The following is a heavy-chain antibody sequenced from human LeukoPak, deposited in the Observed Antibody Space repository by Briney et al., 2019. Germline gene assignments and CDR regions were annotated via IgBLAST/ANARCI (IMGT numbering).Heavy chain of an antibody. V-gene: IGHV3-64D*06. CDR2: ISSNGGST. Sequence: GGSLRLSCSASGFTFSSYAMHWVRQAPGKGLEYVSAISSNGGSTYYADSVKGRFTISRDNSKNTLYLQMSSLRAEDTAVYYCAKSSSSWSQFEYFQHWGQGTLVTVSS. CDR3: AKSSSSWSQFEYFQH. J-gene: IGHJ1*01. D-gene: IGHD6-13*01. CDR1: GFTFSSYA.